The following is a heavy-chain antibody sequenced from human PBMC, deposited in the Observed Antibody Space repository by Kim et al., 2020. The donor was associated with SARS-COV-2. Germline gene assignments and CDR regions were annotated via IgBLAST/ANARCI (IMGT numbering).Heavy chain of an antibody. J-gene: IGHJ5*02. D-gene: IGHD6-19*01. CDR1: GFTFSNYD. CDR2: IGTTGDT. CDR3: TRGDSTGWSS. V-gene: IGHV3-13*04. Sequence: GWSLRLSCAVSGFTFSNYDMHWVRQATGKSLEWVSGIGTTGDTYYGVSVKGRFTISRENAKSSLYLQMNNLRAGDTAMYYCTRGDSTGWSSWGQGTLVTV.